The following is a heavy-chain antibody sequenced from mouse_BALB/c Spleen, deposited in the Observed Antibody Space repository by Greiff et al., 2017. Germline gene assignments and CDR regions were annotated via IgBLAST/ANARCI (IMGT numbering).Heavy chain of an antibody. CDR2: IYPGSGST. CDR1: GYTFTSYW. Sequence: LKQPGSELVRPGASVKLSCKASGYTFTSYWMHWVKQRHGQGLEWIGNIYPGSGSTNYDEKFKSKGTLTVDTSSSTAYMHLSSLTSEDSAVYYCTGDWDGAGMDYWGQGTSVTVSS. CDR3: TGDWDGAGMDY. D-gene: IGHD4-1*01. J-gene: IGHJ4*01. V-gene: IGHV1S22*01.